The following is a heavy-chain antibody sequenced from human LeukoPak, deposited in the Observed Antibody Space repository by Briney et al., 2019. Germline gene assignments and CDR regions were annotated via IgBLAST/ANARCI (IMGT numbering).Heavy chain of an antibody. J-gene: IGHJ5*02. V-gene: IGHV4-59*01. CDR2: IYYSGST. D-gene: IGHD3-22*01. Sequence: SETLSLTCTVSGGSISSYYWSWIRQPPGKGLEWIGYIYYSGSTNYNPSLKSRVTISVDTSKNQFSLKLSSVTAADTAVYCCARELIRNWFDLWGQGTLVTVSS. CDR3: ARELIRNWFDL. CDR1: GGSISSYY.